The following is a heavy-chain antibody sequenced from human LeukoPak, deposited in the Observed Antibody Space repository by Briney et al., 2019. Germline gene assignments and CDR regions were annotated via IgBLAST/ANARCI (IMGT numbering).Heavy chain of an antibody. J-gene: IGHJ4*02. CDR1: GFTFSSYG. Sequence: GGSLRLSCAASGFTFSSYGMHWVRQAPGKGLEWVAFIRYDGSNKYYADSVKGRFTISRDNSKNTLYLQMNSLRAEDTAVYYCARRHYYGSGTFDFDYWGQGTLVTVSS. CDR2: IRYDGSNK. CDR3: ARRHYYGSGTFDFDY. V-gene: IGHV3-30*02. D-gene: IGHD3-10*01.